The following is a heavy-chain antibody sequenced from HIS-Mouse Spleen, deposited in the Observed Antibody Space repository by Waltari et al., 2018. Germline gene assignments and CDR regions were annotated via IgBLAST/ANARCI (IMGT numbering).Heavy chain of an antibody. CDR3: AREIPYSSSWYDWYFDL. CDR1: GGSISSSRYY. CDR2: IYYSGST. Sequence: QLQLQESGPGLVKPSETPSLLCTVSGGSISSSRYYWGWLRQPPGQGLEWIGSIYYSGSTYYNPSLKSRVTISVDTSKNQFSLKLSSVTAADTAVYYCAREIPYSSSWYDWYFDLWGRGTLVTVSS. V-gene: IGHV4-39*07. J-gene: IGHJ2*01. D-gene: IGHD6-13*01.